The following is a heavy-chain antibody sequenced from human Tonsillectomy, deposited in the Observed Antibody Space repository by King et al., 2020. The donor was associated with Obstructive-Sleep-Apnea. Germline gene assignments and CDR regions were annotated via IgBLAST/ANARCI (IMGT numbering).Heavy chain of an antibody. CDR3: ARDRSVGAFDY. CDR2: IYNSGDT. V-gene: IGHV4-59*02. Sequence: QLQESGPRLVKPSETLSVTCRISGDSVATGYWSWMRQPPGKGLEWIGYIYNSGDTNYNPSLKSRLIVSLDRANNEVSLKLASVTAADTATYYCARDRSVGAFDYWGQGLLVTVSS. J-gene: IGHJ4*02. CDR1: GDSVATGY. D-gene: IGHD3-10*01.